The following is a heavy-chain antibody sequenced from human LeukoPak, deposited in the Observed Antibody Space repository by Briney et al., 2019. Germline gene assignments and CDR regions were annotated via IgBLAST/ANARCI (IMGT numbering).Heavy chain of an antibody. CDR3: AKDLGNPLEWSN. J-gene: IGHJ4*02. CDR1: GFTFSSYV. V-gene: IGHV3-23*01. D-gene: IGHD3-3*01. Sequence: PGGSLRLSCAASGFTFSSYVMSWVRQAPGKGLEWVSGVSGSGGTTYYADSVKGRFTISRDNSKNTLYLQMNSLRAEDTAVYYCAKDLGNPLEWSNWGQGTLVTVSS. CDR2: VSGSGGTT.